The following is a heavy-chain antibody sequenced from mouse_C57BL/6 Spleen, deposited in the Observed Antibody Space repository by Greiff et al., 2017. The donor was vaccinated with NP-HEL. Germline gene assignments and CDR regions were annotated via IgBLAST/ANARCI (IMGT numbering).Heavy chain of an antibody. V-gene: IGHV2-6-1*01. CDR2: IWSDGST. CDR3: ARHETTVDAMDY. Sequence: VKLMESGPGLVAPSQSLSITCTVSGFSLTSYGVHWVRQPPGKGLEWLVVIWSDGSTTYNSALKSRLSISKDNSKSQVFLKMNSLQTDDTAMYYCARHETTVDAMDYWGQGTSVTVSS. CDR1: GFSLTSYG. D-gene: IGHD1-1*01. J-gene: IGHJ4*01.